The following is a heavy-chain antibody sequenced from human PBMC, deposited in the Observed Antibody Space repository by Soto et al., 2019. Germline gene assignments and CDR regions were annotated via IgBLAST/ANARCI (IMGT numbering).Heavy chain of an antibody. J-gene: IGHJ4*02. V-gene: IGHV4-59*01. CDR1: GGSISSYY. D-gene: IGHD1-1*01. CDR2: IYYSGST. CDR3: ARETGSEWRPIDY. Sequence: KSSETLSLTCTVSGGSISSYYWSWIRQPPGKGPEWIGYIYYSGSTNYNPSLKSRVTISVDTSKNQFSLKLSSVTAADTAVYYCARETGSEWRPIDYWGQGTLVTVSS.